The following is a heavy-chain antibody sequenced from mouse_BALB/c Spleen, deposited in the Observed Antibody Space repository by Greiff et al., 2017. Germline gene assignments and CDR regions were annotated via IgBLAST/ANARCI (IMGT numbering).Heavy chain of an antibody. CDR3: ARNSHYYGSSYGYAMDY. Sequence: QVHVKQSGPGLVQPSQSLSITCTVSGFSLTSYGVHWVRQSPGKGLEWLGVIWSGGSTDYNAAFISRLSISKDNSKSQVFFKMNSLQADDTAIYYCARNSHYYGSSYGYAMDYWGQGTSVTVSS. CDR1: GFSLTSYG. D-gene: IGHD1-1*01. J-gene: IGHJ4*01. V-gene: IGHV2-4-1*01. CDR2: IWSGGST.